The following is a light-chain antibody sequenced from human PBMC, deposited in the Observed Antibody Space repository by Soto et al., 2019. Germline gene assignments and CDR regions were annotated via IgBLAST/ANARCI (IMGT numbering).Light chain of an antibody. V-gene: IGLV2-8*01. CDR1: SSNIGAYKY. CDR3: NSYAGYINFGYV. Sequence: QSVLTQPPSASGSPGQSVSISCTGTSSNIGAYKYVSWYQQHPGQAPRLIIYEVNKRPSGVPDRFSGSKSGNTASLAVSGLQAEDEADYYCNSYAGYINFGYVFGTGTKVTV. J-gene: IGLJ1*01. CDR2: EVN.